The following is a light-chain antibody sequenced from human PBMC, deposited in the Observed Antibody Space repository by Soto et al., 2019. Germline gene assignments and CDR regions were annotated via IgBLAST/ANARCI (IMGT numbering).Light chain of an antibody. V-gene: IGKV1-5*01. CDR1: QSISSW. CDR2: DAS. Sequence: DIQMTQSTSTLTASVGDSVNITCRASQSISSWLAWYQQTPGKAPKLLIYDASSLESGVPSRFSGSGSGTEFTLTISSLQPDDFATYYCQQYNSYSLTFGGGTKADIK. CDR3: QQYNSYSLT. J-gene: IGKJ4*01.